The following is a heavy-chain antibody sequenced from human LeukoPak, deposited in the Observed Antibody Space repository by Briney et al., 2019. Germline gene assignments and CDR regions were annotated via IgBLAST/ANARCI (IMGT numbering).Heavy chain of an antibody. CDR3: AREEYYYDSSGYYPNRYFDY. CDR1: GFTFDDYG. J-gene: IGHJ4*02. V-gene: IGHV3-20*04. CDR2: INWNGGST. D-gene: IGHD3-22*01. Sequence: GGSLRLSCAASGFTFDDYGMSWVRQAPGKGLEWVSGINWNGGSTGYADSVKGRFTISRDNAKNSLYLQMNSLRAEDTALYYCAREEYYYDSSGYYPNRYFDYWGRGTLLTVSS.